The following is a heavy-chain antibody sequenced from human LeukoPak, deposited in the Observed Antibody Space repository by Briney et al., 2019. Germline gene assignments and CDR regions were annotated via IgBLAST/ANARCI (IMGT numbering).Heavy chain of an antibody. Sequence: SETLSLTCTVSGGPISSGGYFWSWIRQHPGKGLEWIGYIYQSGSTYYNPSLKSRVTISVDTSKNQFSLKLSSVTAADTAVYYCARDRIEGRDSSGYYYGWFDPWGQGTLVTVSS. CDR3: ARDRIEGRDSSGYYYGWFDP. V-gene: IGHV4-30-4*08. J-gene: IGHJ5*02. CDR2: IYQSGST. D-gene: IGHD3-22*01. CDR1: GGPISSGGYF.